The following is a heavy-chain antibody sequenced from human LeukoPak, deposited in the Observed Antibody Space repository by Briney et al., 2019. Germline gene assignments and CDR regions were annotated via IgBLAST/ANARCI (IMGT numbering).Heavy chain of an antibody. CDR1: GGSFSGYY. V-gene: IGHV4-34*01. CDR2: INHSGST. CDR3: ARGVRSDY. Sequence: SETLSLTCADYGGSFSGYYWSWIRQPPGKGLEWIGEINHSGSTNYNPSLKSRVTISVDTSKNQFSLKLSSVTAADTAVYYCARGVRSDYWGRGTLVTVSS. J-gene: IGHJ4*02.